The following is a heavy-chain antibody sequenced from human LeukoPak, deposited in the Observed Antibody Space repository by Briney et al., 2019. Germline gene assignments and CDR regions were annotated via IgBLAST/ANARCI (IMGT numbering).Heavy chain of an antibody. D-gene: IGHD5-24*01. CDR3: ARGGYKSHFDY. CDR1: GFSLGTSPMC. Sequence: SGPALVKPTQILTLTCTFSGFSLGTSPMCVSWIRQPPGRALEWLARIDWNDDKYYSTSLKTRLTISKDTSKNQVVLTMTNMDPVDTATYYCARGGYKSHFDYWGQGTLVIVSS. J-gene: IGHJ4*02. CDR2: IDWNDDK. V-gene: IGHV2-70*11.